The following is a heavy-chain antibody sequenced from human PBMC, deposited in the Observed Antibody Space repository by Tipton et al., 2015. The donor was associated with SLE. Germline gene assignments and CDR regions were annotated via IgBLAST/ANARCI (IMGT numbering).Heavy chain of an antibody. CDR3: ARVTISGGSYYMDV. J-gene: IGHJ6*03. CDR1: GGSFSGYY. CDR2: INHSRST. V-gene: IGHV4-34*01. D-gene: IGHD3-3*01. Sequence: TLSLTCAVYGGSFSGYYWSWIRQPPGKGLEWIGEINHSRSTNYNPSLKSRVTISIDTSKNQFSLKVNSVTAVDTAVYYCARVTISGGSYYMDVWGKGTTVTVSS.